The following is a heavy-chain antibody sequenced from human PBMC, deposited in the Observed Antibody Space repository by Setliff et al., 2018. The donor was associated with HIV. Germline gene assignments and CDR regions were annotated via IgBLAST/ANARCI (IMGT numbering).Heavy chain of an antibody. V-gene: IGHV4-4*02. CDR2: IYHSGST. Sequence: PSETLSLTCAVSGGSISSKWWSWVRQSPGKGLEWIGEIYHSGSTHYNPSLQSRVTISVDKSKSQFSLKLNSVTAADTAVYYCGGNGYYSIDYWGQGTLVTVSS. J-gene: IGHJ4*02. CDR3: GGNGYYSIDY. D-gene: IGHD3-22*01. CDR1: GGSISSKW.